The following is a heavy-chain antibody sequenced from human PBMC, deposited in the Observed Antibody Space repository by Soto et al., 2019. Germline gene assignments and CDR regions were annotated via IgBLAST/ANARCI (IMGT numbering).Heavy chain of an antibody. J-gene: IGHJ6*02. V-gene: IGHV3-30*18. Sequence: GGSLRLSCAASGFTFSSYGMHWVRQAPGKGLEWVAVISYDGSNKYYADSVKGRFTISRDNSKNTLYLQMNSLRAEDTAVYYCAKSLVEGFCPPECPLRFYYGMDVWGQGTTVTVSS. D-gene: IGHD4-17*01. CDR2: ISYDGSNK. CDR3: AKSLVEGFCPPECPLRFYYGMDV. CDR1: GFTFSSYG.